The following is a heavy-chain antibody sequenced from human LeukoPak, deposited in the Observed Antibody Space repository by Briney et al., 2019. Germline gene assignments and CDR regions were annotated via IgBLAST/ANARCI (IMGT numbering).Heavy chain of an antibody. CDR1: GFTFSSYG. CDR3: ARARTSSGAYGEFDY. Sequence: GGSLRLSCAASGFTFSSYGMHWVRQAPGKGLEWVAVISYDGSNKYYADSVKGRFTISRDNSKNTLYLQMNSLRAEDTAVYYCARARTSSGAYGEFDYWGQGTLVTVSS. D-gene: IGHD1-26*01. J-gene: IGHJ4*02. CDR2: ISYDGSNK. V-gene: IGHV3-30*03.